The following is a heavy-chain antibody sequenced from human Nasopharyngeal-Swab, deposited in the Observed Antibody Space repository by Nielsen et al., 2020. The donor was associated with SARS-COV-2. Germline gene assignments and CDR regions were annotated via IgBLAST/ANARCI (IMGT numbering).Heavy chain of an antibody. CDR2: INHSGST. V-gene: IGHV4-34*01. D-gene: IGHD6-13*01. Sequence: GQAPGNGLEWIGEINHSGSTNYNPSLKSRVAISVDTSKNQFSLKLTSVTAADTAVYYCARCFCPWKAAARWYYMDVWGKGTTVTVSS. J-gene: IGHJ6*03. CDR3: ARCFCPWKAAARWYYMDV.